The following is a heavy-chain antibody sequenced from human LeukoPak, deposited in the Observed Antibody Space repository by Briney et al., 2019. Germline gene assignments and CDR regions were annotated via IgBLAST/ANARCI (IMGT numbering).Heavy chain of an antibody. V-gene: IGHV3-23*01. D-gene: IGHD2-2*01. CDR2: ISGSGGST. J-gene: IGHJ6*02. Sequence: PGGSLRLSCAASGFTFNSYAMSWVRQAPGKGLEWVSTISGSGGSTYYADSVKGRFTISRDNSKNTLYVQMNSLRAEDTAVYYRAKFKTGYCSSTSCQYYGMDVWGQGTTVTVSS. CDR3: AKFKTGYCSSTSCQYYGMDV. CDR1: GFTFNSYA.